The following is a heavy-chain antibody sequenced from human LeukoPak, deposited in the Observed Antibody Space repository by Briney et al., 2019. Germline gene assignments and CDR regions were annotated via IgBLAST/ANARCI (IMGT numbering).Heavy chain of an antibody. Sequence: PGGSLRLSCAASGFTFSSYAMSWVRQAPGRGLEWVSLIYDDGNTFYADSVKGRFTISRDNSKNTLYLQMNSLRAEDTAMYYCAREGSYRLDYGMDVWGQGATVTVSS. D-gene: IGHD3-16*02. V-gene: IGHV3-66*01. J-gene: IGHJ6*02. CDR3: AREGSYRLDYGMDV. CDR2: IYDDGNT. CDR1: GFTFSSYA.